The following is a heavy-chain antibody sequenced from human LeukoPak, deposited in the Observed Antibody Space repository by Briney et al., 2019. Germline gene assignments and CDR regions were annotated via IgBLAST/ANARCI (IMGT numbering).Heavy chain of an antibody. CDR3: ARGIFGVIINAFDI. Sequence: SETLSLTCTVSGGSISTSSYYWGWIRQPPGKGLEWIGTIYYSGSTYYNPSLKSRVTISVDTSKNQFSLRLSSVTAADTAVYYCARGIFGVIINAFDIWGQGTTVTVSS. D-gene: IGHD3-3*01. CDR1: GGSISTSSYY. J-gene: IGHJ3*02. CDR2: IYYSGST. V-gene: IGHV4-39*01.